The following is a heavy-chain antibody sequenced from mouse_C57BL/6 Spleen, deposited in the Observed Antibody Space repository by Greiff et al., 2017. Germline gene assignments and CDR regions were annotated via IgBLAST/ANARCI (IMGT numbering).Heavy chain of an antibody. V-gene: IGHV1-26*01. D-gene: IGHD1-1*01. CDR3: ARNAYGSSYEDDY. CDR1: GYTFTDYY. CDR2: INPNNGGT. Sequence: EVQLQQSGPELVKPGASVKISCKASGYTFTDYYMNWVKQSHGKSLEWIGDINPNNGGTSYNQKFKGKATLTVDKSSSTACMELRSLTSEDSAVYYCARNAYGSSYEDDYWGQGTTLTVSS. J-gene: IGHJ2*01.